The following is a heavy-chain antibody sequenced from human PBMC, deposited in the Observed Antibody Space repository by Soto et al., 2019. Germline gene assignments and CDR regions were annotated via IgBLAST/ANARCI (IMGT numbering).Heavy chain of an antibody. D-gene: IGHD6-19*01. CDR3: AKAVDSSGWYFDY. Sequence: GGSLRLSCAASGFTFSNAWINWVRQAPGKGLEWVAVISYDGSNKYYADSVKGRFTISRDNSKNTLYLQMNSLRAEDTAVYYCAKAVDSSGWYFDYWGQGTLVTVSS. CDR2: ISYDGSNK. CDR1: GFTFSNAW. J-gene: IGHJ4*02. V-gene: IGHV3-30*18.